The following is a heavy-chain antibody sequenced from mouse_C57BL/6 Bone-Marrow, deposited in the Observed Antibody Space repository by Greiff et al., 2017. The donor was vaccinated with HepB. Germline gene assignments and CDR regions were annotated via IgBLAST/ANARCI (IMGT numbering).Heavy chain of an antibody. J-gene: IGHJ1*03. CDR1: GYSITSGYY. CDR3: ARYYYGSSDGYFDV. CDR2: ISYDGSN. Sequence: EVQLQQSGPGLVKPSQSLSLTCSVTGYSITSGYYWNWIRQFPGNKLEWMGYISYDGSNNYNPSLKNRISITRDTSKNQFFLKLNSVTTEDTATYYCARYYYGSSDGYFDVWGTGTTVTVSS. V-gene: IGHV3-6*01. D-gene: IGHD1-1*01.